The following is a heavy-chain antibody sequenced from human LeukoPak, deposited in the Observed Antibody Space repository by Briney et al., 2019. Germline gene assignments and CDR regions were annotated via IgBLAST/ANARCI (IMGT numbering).Heavy chain of an antibody. CDR1: GFTFSNYV. CDR2: ISGSGGTT. CDR3: AKDLYCSGGSCHGGV. D-gene: IGHD2-15*01. J-gene: IGHJ4*02. Sequence: GGSLKLSCAGSGFTFSNYVMSWVRQAPGKGLEWVLAISGSGGTTYYADYVKGRFTISRDNSKNMLYLQINSLRAEDTAVYYCAKDLYCSGGSCHGGVWGQGILVTVSS. V-gene: IGHV3-23*01.